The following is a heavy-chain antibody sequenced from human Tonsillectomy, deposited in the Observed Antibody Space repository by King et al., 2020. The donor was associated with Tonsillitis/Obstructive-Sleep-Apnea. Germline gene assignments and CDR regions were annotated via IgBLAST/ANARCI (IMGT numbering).Heavy chain of an antibody. Sequence: DVQLVESGGDLVQPGGSLKLSCAASGFTFSSYWMHWVRQAPGKGLVWVSRINSDGSSTSYSDSVKGRFTISRDNPKNTLYVQMNSLRAEDTAVYYCSRVSDLTTSGATYYYAMDVWGQGTTVTVSS. CDR2: INSDGSST. CDR3: SRVSDLTTSGATYYYAMDV. J-gene: IGHJ6*02. D-gene: IGHD1-26*01. CDR1: GFTFSSYW. V-gene: IGHV3-74*01.